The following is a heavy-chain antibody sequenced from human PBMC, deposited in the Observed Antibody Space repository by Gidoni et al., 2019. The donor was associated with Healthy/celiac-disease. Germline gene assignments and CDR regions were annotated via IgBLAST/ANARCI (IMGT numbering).Heavy chain of an antibody. CDR1: GFTFSSYG. CDR2: ISYDGSNK. D-gene: IGHD2-15*01. CDR3: AKDGGYCSGGSCYSSYYYYGMDV. J-gene: IGHJ6*02. Sequence: QVQLVESGGGVVQPGRSLRLSCAASGFTFSSYGMHWVRQAPGKGLEWVAVISYDGSNKYYADSVKGRFTISRDNSKNTLYLQMNSLRAEDTAVYYCAKDGGYCSGGSCYSSYYYYGMDVWGQGTTVTVSS. V-gene: IGHV3-30*18.